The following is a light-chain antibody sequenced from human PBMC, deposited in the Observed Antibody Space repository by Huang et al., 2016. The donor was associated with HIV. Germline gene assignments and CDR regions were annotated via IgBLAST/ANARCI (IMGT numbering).Light chain of an antibody. Sequence: IQMTQSSSSLSASVGDRVTISCQASQDIRNYLNWYQQKPGNAPTLLIYGASNLEAGVPSRFSGNGSGTDFTFTISSLQSEDIATYYCQQYDNLYTFGQGTKLEIK. V-gene: IGKV1-33*01. J-gene: IGKJ2*01. CDR3: QQYDNLYT. CDR2: GAS. CDR1: QDIRNY.